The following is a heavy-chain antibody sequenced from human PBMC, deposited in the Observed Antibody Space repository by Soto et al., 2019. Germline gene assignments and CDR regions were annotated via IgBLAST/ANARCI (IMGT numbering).Heavy chain of an antibody. Sequence: VQLQESGPGLVKPSGTLSLTCAVSGGSISSSAWWSWVRQPPGKGLEWIGEIHHSGSTNYAPSLKSRITISVDRSNNQFSLELTSVAAADTAVYYCAGRSRTREWGQGTQVTVSS. J-gene: IGHJ4*02. CDR1: GGSISSSAW. D-gene: IGHD1-7*01. CDR3: AGRSRTRE. V-gene: IGHV4-4*02. CDR2: IHHSGST.